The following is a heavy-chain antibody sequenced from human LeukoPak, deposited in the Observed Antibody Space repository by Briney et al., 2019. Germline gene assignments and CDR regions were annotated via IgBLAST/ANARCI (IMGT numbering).Heavy chain of an antibody. CDR1: GFTFSSYA. D-gene: IGHD2-2*01. Sequence: GGSLRLSCAASGFTFSSYAMSWVRQAPGKGLEWVSAISGSGGSTYYADSVKGRFTISRDNSKSTLYLQMNSLRAEDTAVYYCAKDLYCSSTSCYGMDVWGQGTTVTVSS. CDR3: AKDLYCSSTSCYGMDV. J-gene: IGHJ6*02. V-gene: IGHV3-23*01. CDR2: ISGSGGST.